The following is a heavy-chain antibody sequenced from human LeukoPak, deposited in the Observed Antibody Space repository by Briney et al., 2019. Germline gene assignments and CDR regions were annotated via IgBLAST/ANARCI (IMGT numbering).Heavy chain of an antibody. CDR2: INSDGN. V-gene: IGHV3-74*01. D-gene: IGHD3-16*01. CDR3: ARGYTFGTLDY. J-gene: IGHJ4*02. CDR1: GFTLSTYW. Sequence: GGSLRLSCAASGFTLSTYWIHWVRQPPGKGLVWVSRINSDGNSFADSVKGRFTISRDNAKNTVYLQMNSLRAEDTAVYFCARGYTFGTLDYWGRGALVTVSS.